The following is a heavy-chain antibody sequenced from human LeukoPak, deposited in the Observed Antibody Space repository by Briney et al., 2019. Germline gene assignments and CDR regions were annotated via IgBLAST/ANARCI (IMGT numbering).Heavy chain of an antibody. CDR1: GFTIKAYW. CDR2: IQQDGSEK. CDR3: ARLRYTYGKNFNY. V-gene: IGHV3-7*01. D-gene: IGHD5-18*01. J-gene: IGHJ4*02. Sequence: GGSLRLSCEASGFTIKAYWMSWVRQAPGTGLEWVANIQQDGSEKNYVDSVKGRFTIYRDNARNSLYLEMNSLRAEDTAVYYCARLRYTYGKNFNYWGQGTLVTVSS.